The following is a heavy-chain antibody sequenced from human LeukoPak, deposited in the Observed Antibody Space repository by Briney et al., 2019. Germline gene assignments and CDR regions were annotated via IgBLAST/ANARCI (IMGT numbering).Heavy chain of an antibody. CDR1: GGTFSSYA. CDR3: ARGGGSYYDFWSGYYTSPNWFDP. V-gene: IGHV1-69*06. J-gene: IGHJ5*02. Sequence: SVKVSCKASGGTFSSYAISWVRQAPGQGLEWMGGVIPIFGTANYAQKFQGRVTITAVKSTSTAYMELSSLRSEDTAVYYCARGGGSYYDFWSGYYTSPNWFDPWGQGTLVTVSS. CDR2: VIPIFGTA. D-gene: IGHD3-3*01.